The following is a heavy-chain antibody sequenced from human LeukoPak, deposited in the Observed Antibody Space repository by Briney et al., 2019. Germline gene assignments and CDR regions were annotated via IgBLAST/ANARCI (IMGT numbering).Heavy chain of an antibody. J-gene: IGHJ5*02. CDR1: GGTFSSYA. Sequence: SVKVSCKASGGTFSSYAISWVRQAPGQGLEWMGRIIPILGIANYAQKFKGRVTMTRDTSTSTVYMELSSLRFEDTAVYFCARGAPVRFDFSSGLTALFDPWGQGTLVPVYS. D-gene: IGHD3-3*01. V-gene: IGHV1-69*04. CDR3: ARGAPVRFDFSSGLTALFDP. CDR2: IIPILGIA.